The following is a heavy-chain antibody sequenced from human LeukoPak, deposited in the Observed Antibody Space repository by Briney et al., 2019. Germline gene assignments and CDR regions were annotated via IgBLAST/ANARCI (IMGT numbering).Heavy chain of an antibody. CDR1: GGSISSYY. J-gene: IGHJ3*02. V-gene: IGHV4-4*07. D-gene: IGHD3-3*01. Sequence: TTSETLSLTCTVSGGSISSYYWSWIRQPAGKGLEWIGRIYTSGSTNYNPSLKSRVTMSVDTSKNQFSLKLSSVTAADTAVYYCARETYYDFWSGYYTGRWDAFDIWGQGTMVTVSS. CDR3: ARETYYDFWSGYYTGRWDAFDI. CDR2: IYTSGST.